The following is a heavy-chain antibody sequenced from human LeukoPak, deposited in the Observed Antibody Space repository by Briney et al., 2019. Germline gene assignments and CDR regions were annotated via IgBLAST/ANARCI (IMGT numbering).Heavy chain of an antibody. CDR2: IRYDGRNK. J-gene: IGHJ4*02. CDR1: GFIFSNYG. CDR3: ASWDYGSGSYYNGDNQPIDY. V-gene: IGHV3-30*02. Sequence: PGGSLRLSCAASGFIFSNYGMYWVRQAPSKGLEWVAFIRYDGRNKFYEDSVKGRFTISRDNAKNSLYLQMNSLRAEDTAVYYCASWDYGSGSYYNGDNQPIDYWGQGTLVTVSS. D-gene: IGHD3-10*01.